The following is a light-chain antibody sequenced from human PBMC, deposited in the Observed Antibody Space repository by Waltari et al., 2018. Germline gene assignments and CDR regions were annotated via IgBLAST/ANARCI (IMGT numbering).Light chain of an antibody. J-gene: IGLJ1*01. Sequence: QSALTQPPSVSGSPGQSVTFSCTGTNTDIGAYNRVSWYQQPPGTAPRLIISNVDHPPSGVPDRFSGSKSDTTASLTISGLQPEDEADYYCASYTSVDSYVFGSGTKVTVL. CDR1: NTDIGAYNR. CDR2: NVD. V-gene: IGLV2-18*02. CDR3: ASYTSVDSYV.